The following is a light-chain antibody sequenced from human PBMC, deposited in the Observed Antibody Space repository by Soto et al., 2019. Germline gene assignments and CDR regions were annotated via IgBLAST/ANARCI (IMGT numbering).Light chain of an antibody. CDR1: QTIIRY. V-gene: IGKV1-39*01. Sequence: QMTQSPSSLSASVGDRVTITCRASQTIIRYLNWYQQKPGRAPNLLIYAASSLHTGVPYRFRDSGSGTQFTVTISSLQPEDSATYYCQQSYSTLFTFHPGTRVEIK. CDR3: QQSYSTLFT. CDR2: AAS. J-gene: IGKJ3*01.